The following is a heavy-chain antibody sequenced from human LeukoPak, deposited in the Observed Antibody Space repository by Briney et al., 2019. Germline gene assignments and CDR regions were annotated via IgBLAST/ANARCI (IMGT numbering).Heavy chain of an antibody. CDR3: AKTSGFSSSCYED. CDR2: ISGSGYST. D-gene: IGHD6-13*01. CDR1: GFTFSSYA. Sequence: QPGGSLRLSCAASGFTFSSYAMSWVRQAPGKGLEWVSDISGSGYSTYYADSVKGRFTISRDNSKNTLYLQMSSLRAEDTAVYFCAKTSGFSSSCYEDWGQGTLVTVSS. J-gene: IGHJ4*02. V-gene: IGHV3-23*01.